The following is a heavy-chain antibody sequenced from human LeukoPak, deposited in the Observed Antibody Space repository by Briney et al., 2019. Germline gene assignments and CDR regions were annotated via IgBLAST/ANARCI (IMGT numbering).Heavy chain of an antibody. V-gene: IGHV4-34*01. CDR3: ARGMTRPTDYMDV. CDR2: INHSGST. J-gene: IGHJ4*02. Sequence: SETLSLTCAVYGGSFSGYYWSWIRQPPGKGLEWIGEINHSGSTNYNPSFKSRVTISVDTSKNQFSLKLSSVTAADTAVYYCARGMTRPTDYMDVWGQGVLVTVSS. CDR1: GGSFSGYY. D-gene: IGHD1-26*01.